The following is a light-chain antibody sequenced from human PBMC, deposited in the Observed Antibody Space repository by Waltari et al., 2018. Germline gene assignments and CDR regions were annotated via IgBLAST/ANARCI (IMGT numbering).Light chain of an antibody. Sequence: QSALTQPASVSGSPGQSITISSTRTSSDVGGYNYVSWYPQHPGKAPKRMIYDVSKRPSGVSNRFSGSKSGNTASLTISGLQAEDEADYSCSSYTSSSTYVFGTGTKVTVL. CDR3: SSYTSSSTYV. V-gene: IGLV2-14*01. CDR2: DVS. J-gene: IGLJ1*01. CDR1: SSDVGGYNY.